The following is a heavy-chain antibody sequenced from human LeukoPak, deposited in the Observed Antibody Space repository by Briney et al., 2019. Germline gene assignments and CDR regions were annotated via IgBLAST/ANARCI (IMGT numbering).Heavy chain of an antibody. V-gene: IGHV7-4-1*02. Sequence: ASVKVSCKASGYTFSTFPINWVRQAPGQGLEWMGWINTNIGSPTYAQGLTGRFVFSLDTSVSTAFLRINSLKAEDTALYYCVRGIDTTGYFNYWGQGTLVTVSS. D-gene: IGHD3-22*01. CDR1: GYTFSTFP. J-gene: IGHJ4*02. CDR2: INTNIGSP. CDR3: VRGIDTTGYFNY.